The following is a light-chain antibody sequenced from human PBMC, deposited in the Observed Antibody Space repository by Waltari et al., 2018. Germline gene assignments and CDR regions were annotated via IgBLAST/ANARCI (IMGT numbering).Light chain of an antibody. CDR2: SNN. Sequence: QSVLTQPPSASGTPGQRVTISCSGSSSNIGSNTVNWYQQLPGTAPKLLIYSNNQRPSGVPDRFPGSKSGTSASLAISGLQSEDEADYYCAAWDDSLNGLVFGGGTKLTVL. V-gene: IGLV1-44*01. J-gene: IGLJ2*01. CDR3: AAWDDSLNGLV. CDR1: SSNIGSNT.